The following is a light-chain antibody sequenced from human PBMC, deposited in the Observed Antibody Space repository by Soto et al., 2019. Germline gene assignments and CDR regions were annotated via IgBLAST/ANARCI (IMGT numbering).Light chain of an antibody. CDR2: DAS. CDR3: QQYNSYSWT. CDR1: QSISSW. Sequence: DIQMTQSPSTLSASVGDRVTITCRASQSISSWLAWYQQKPGKAPKLLIYDASSLESGVPSRFSGSGSGTEFPVTISGLQPDDFATYYCQQYNSYSWTFGQGTKVEIK. V-gene: IGKV1-5*01. J-gene: IGKJ1*01.